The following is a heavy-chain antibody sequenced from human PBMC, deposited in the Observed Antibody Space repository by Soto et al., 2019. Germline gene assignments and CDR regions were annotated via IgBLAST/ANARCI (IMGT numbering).Heavy chain of an antibody. J-gene: IGHJ6*02. D-gene: IGHD2-15*01. CDR1: GGSISSGDYY. CDR2: IYYSGST. V-gene: IGHV4-30-4*01. CDR3: ARDRPYCSGGSCYGGTNYYYYYGMDV. Sequence: SETLSLTCTVSGGSISSGDYYWSWIRQPPGKGLEWIGYIYYSGSTYYNPSLKSRVTISVDTSKNQFSLKLSSVTAADTAVYYCARDRPYCSGGSCYGGTNYYYYYGMDVWGQGTTVTVSS.